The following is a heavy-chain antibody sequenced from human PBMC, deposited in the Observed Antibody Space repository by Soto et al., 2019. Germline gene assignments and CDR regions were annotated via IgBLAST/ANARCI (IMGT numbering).Heavy chain of an antibody. CDR2: IYHSGST. J-gene: IGHJ5*02. CDR1: GGSISSSNW. CDR3: ASAYSSSWYGDNWFDP. D-gene: IGHD6-13*01. V-gene: IGHV4-4*02. Sequence: SETLSLTCAVSGGSISSSNWWSWVRQPPGKGLEWIGEIYHSGSTNYNPSLKSRVTISVDKSKNQFSLKLSSVTAADTAVYYCASAYSSSWYGDNWFDPWGQGTLVTVS.